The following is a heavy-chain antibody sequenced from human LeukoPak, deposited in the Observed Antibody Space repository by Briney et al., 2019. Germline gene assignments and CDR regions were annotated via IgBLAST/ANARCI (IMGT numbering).Heavy chain of an antibody. Sequence: PSETLSLTCTVSGASVSTFYWSWIRQPPGKGPEWVGYLHSGGITNYSPSLRSRVTMSIDTSKNQFSLKLRSVTAADTALYYCARDPAGLSSDTPFDFWGQGTLVTVSS. J-gene: IGHJ4*02. V-gene: IGHV4-59*02. CDR3: ARDPAGLSSDTPFDF. CDR1: GASVSTFY. D-gene: IGHD2-2*01. CDR2: LHSGGIT.